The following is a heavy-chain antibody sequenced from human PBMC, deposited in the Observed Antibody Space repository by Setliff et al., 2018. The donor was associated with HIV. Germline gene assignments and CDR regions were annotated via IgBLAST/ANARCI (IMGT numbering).Heavy chain of an antibody. CDR2: IIPILGIA. V-gene: IGHV1-69*10. CDR3: ARVVVRGVTFIAEYFQH. D-gene: IGHD3-10*01. J-gene: IGHJ1*01. Sequence: ASVKVSCKASGGTFSSYAISWVRQAPGQGLEWMGGIIPILGIANYAQKFQGRVTITADKSTSSDTAYLYLSSLRSEDTAVYYCARVVVRGVTFIAEYFQHWGQGTLVTVSS. CDR1: GGTFSSYA.